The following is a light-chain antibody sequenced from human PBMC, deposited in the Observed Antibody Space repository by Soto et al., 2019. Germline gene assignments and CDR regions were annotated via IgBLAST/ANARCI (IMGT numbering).Light chain of an antibody. Sequence: EIVLTQSPGTLSLSPGERATLSCRASQSVSSSYLAWFQQNPGQAPRLLIFAASSRATGIPDRFSGSGSGTEFTLTISRLESEDFAVYYCQYYGSSPYTFGQGTKLEIK. CDR2: AAS. CDR3: QYYGSSPYT. J-gene: IGKJ2*01. V-gene: IGKV3-20*01. CDR1: QSVSSSY.